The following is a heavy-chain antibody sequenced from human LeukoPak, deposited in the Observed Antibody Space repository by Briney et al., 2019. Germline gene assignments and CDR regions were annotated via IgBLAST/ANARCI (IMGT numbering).Heavy chain of an antibody. CDR3: MAAAGIIDY. CDR2: IRSKAYGGTT. V-gene: IGHV3-49*04. J-gene: IGHJ4*02. CDR1: GFTFSSYW. D-gene: IGHD6-13*01. Sequence: GGSLRLSCAASGFTFSSYWMSWVRQAPGKGLEWVGFIRSKAYGGTTEYAASVKGRFTISRDDSKSIAYLQMNSLKTEDTAVYYCMAAAGIIDYWGQGTLVTVSS.